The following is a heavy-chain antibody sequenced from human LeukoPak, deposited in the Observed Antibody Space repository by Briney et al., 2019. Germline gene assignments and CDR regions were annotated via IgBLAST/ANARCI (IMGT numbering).Heavy chain of an antibody. V-gene: IGHV4-39*07. Sequence: SETLSLTCTVSGGSISSSSYYWGWIRQPPGKGLEWIGSIYYSGSTYYNPSLKSRVTISVDTSKNQFSLKLSSVTAADTAVYYCAREGRRWIQGEYYFDYWGQGTLVTVSS. CDR3: AREGRRWIQGEYYFDY. CDR2: IYYSGST. J-gene: IGHJ4*02. D-gene: IGHD5-18*01. CDR1: GGSISSSSYY.